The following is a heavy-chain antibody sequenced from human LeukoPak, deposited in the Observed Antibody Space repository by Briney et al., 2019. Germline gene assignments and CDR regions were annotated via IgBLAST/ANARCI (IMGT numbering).Heavy chain of an antibody. D-gene: IGHD2-2*01. CDR2: IWYDGSNK. Sequence: PGGSLRLSCAASGFSFSSYGMHWVRQAPGKGLEWVAVIWYDGSNKYYADSVKGRFSISRDNSKNTLYLQMNSLRAEDTAVYYCARDGSDGVVPAAISLYYYMDVWGKGTTVTVSS. J-gene: IGHJ6*03. V-gene: IGHV3-33*01. CDR3: ARDGSDGVVPAAISLYYYMDV. CDR1: GFSFSSYG.